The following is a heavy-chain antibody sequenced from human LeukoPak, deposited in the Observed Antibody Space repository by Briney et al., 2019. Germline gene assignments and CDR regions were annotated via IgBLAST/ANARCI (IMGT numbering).Heavy chain of an antibody. Sequence: GGSLRLSCAASGFTFSSYSMNWVRQAPGKGLEWVSSISSSSSYIYYADSVKGRFTISRDSAKNSLYLQMNSLRAEDTAVYYCARGVNWWYFDLWGRGTLVVVSS. J-gene: IGHJ2*01. V-gene: IGHV3-21*01. CDR3: ARGVNWWYFDL. D-gene: IGHD1-1*01. CDR1: GFTFSSYS. CDR2: ISSSSSYI.